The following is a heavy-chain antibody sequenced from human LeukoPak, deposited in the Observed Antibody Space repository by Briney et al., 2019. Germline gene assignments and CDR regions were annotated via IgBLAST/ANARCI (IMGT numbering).Heavy chain of an antibody. J-gene: IGHJ3*02. CDR3: VATLEAFDI. CDR2: INHSGST. Sequence: PSETLSLTCAVYGGSFSGYYWSWIRQPPGKGLEWIGEINHSGSTNYNPSLKSRVTISVDTSKNQFSLKLSSVTAADTAVYCCVATLEAFDIWGQGTMVTVSS. CDR1: GGSFSGYY. V-gene: IGHV4-34*01.